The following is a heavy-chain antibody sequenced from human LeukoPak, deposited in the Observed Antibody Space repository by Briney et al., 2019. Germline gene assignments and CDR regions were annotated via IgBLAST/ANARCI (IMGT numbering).Heavy chain of an antibody. CDR3: ARVRMVYAPNFDY. CDR1: GGSFSGYY. J-gene: IGHJ4*02. CDR2: INHSGST. Sequence: SETLSLTCAVYGGSFSGYYWSWIRQPPGKGLEWIGEINHSGSTNYNPSLKSRVTISVDTSKNQFSLKLSSVTAADTAVYYCARVRMVYAPNFDYWAREPWSPSPQ. D-gene: IGHD2-8*01. V-gene: IGHV4-34*01.